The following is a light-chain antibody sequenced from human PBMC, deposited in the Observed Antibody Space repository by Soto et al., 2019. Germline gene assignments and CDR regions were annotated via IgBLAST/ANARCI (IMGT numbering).Light chain of an antibody. V-gene: IGKV1-5*01. CDR3: QQYNIFWT. CDR2: DAS. Sequence: DIQMTQSPSTLSASVGDRVTITCRASEGISSWLAWYQQKPGKAPKLLIYDASTLEAGVPSRFSGSGSGTEFPLTISSLQPDDFATYYCQQYNIFWTFGKGPRVDIK. CDR1: EGISSW. J-gene: IGKJ4*01.